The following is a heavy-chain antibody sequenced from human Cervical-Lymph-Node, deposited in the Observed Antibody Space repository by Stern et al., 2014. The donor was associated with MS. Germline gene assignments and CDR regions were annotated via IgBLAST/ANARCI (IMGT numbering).Heavy chain of an antibody. J-gene: IGHJ4*02. CDR2: ITYSGST. Sequence: VQLEESGPRLVKPSETLSLTYTVSGDSTSSYFWGWFRQPPGKGLEWIGYITYSGSTKYNSSLTSRVSLSVDTSKNQVSLRLSSVTAADTAVYYFARENGRGCYFDYWGQGTLVTVSS. V-gene: IGHV4-59*01. D-gene: IGHD6-19*01. CDR1: GDSTSSYF. CDR3: ARENGRGCYFDY.